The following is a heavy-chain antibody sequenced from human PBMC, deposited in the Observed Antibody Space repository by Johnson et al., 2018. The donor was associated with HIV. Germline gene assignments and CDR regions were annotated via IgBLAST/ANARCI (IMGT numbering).Heavy chain of an antibody. Sequence: VESGGGLAKPGGSLRLSCSASGFTFNDYYMTWIRQAAGKGLEWVSRINGDGSRTSYADSVKGRFTISRENAKNTLYLQMNSLRVEDTALYYCARDRHGSGRPNAVDLWGRGTKVTV. CDR1: GFTFNDYY. J-gene: IGHJ3*01. CDR2: INGDGSRT. CDR3: ARDRHGSGRPNAVDL. V-gene: IGHV3-74*01. D-gene: IGHD3-10*01.